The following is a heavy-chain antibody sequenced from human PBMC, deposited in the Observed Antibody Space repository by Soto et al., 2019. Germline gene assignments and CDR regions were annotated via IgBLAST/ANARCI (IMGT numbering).Heavy chain of an antibody. CDR3: AHSTAMDPILHGMDV. D-gene: IGHD2-15*01. CDR1: GFSLSTGGVG. V-gene: IGHV2-5*01. Sequence: GSGPTLVNPTHTLTLTCTFSGFSLSTGGVGVGWIRQPPGKALEWPALIYWNDDKRYSPSLKSRLTITKDTSKNQVVLTMTNMDPVDTATYFCAHSTAMDPILHGMDVWGEGTTVTVSS. CDR2: IYWNDDK. J-gene: IGHJ6*04.